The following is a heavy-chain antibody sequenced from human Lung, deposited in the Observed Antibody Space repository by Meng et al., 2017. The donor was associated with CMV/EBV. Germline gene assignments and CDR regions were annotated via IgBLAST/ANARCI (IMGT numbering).Heavy chain of an antibody. CDR3: AKGGPGRGFDY. J-gene: IGHJ4*02. Sequence: SCAASGFTFSSYAMRWVRQAPGKGLEWVSAISGSGDSTYYADSVKGRVTISRDNSKNTLYLQMNSLRAEDTAVYYCAKGGPGRGFDYWGQGTLVTVSS. V-gene: IGHV3-23*01. CDR1: GFTFSSYA. CDR2: ISGSGDST. D-gene: IGHD1-14*01.